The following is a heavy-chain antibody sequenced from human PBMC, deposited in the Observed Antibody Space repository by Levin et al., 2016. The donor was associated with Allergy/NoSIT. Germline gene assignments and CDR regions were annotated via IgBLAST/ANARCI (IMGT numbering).Heavy chain of an antibody. CDR3: ARHDILSGFDY. Sequence: GESLKISCAASGFTFSSYWMHWVRQAPGKGLVWVSHINTDGSSTTYADSVKGRFTISRDNAKNSLYLQMNSLSAEDTAMYYCARHDILSGFDYWGQGTLVTVSS. V-gene: IGHV3-74*01. CDR1: GFTFSSYW. CDR2: INTDGSST. D-gene: IGHD3-9*01. J-gene: IGHJ4*02.